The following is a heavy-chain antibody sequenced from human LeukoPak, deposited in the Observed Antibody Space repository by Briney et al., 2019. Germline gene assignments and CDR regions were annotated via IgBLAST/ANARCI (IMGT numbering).Heavy chain of an antibody. CDR2: IYTGGST. J-gene: IGHJ4*02. CDR3: ARADYYDSSGRFDY. V-gene: IGHV4-61*02. D-gene: IGHD3-22*01. CDR1: GGSISSGSYY. Sequence: SQTLSLTCTVSGGSISSGSYYWSWIRQPAGKGLEWIGRIYTGGSTNYNPSLKSRVTISVDTSKNQFSLKLSSVTAADTAVYYCARADYYDSSGRFDYWGQGTLVTVSS.